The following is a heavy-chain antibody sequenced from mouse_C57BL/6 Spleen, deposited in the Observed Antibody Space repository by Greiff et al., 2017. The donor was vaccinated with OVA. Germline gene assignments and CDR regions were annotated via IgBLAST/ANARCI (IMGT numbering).Heavy chain of an antibody. D-gene: IGHD2-4*01. CDR1: GFTFSSYA. Sequence: DVKLVESGGGLVKPGGSLKLSCAASGFTFSSYAMSWVRQTPEKRLEWVATISDGGSYTYYPDNVKGRFTISRDNAKNNLYLQVSHLKSEDTAMYYCARDRGLRPHYAMDYWGQGTSVTVSS. CDR2: ISDGGSYT. J-gene: IGHJ4*01. CDR3: ARDRGLRPHYAMDY. V-gene: IGHV5-4*01.